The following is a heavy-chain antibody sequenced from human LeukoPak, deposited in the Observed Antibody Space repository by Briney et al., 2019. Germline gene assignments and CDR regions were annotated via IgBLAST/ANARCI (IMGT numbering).Heavy chain of an antibody. V-gene: IGHV3-66*01. J-gene: IGHJ5*02. D-gene: IGHD5-24*01. Sequence: GGSLRLSCTGSGFTVSSNYMSWVRQAPGKGLECVSMLFSGGTTNYADSVKGRFTISRDNSKNTLYLQMNSLRAEDTAVYYCARGQMHGYSNWFDPWGQGTLVTVSS. CDR3: ARGQMHGYSNWFDP. CDR1: GFTVSSNY. CDR2: LFSGGTT.